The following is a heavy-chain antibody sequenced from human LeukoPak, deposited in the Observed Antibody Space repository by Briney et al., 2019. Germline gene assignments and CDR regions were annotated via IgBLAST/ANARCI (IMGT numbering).Heavy chain of an antibody. D-gene: IGHD1-26*01. CDR1: GFTFSGYP. V-gene: IGHV3-30-3*02. J-gene: IGHJ4*02. Sequence: PGGSLRLSCAASGFTFSGYPIHWVRQAPGKGLEWVAVISYDGSNKYYADSVKGRFTISRDNSENTLYLQMNSLRAEDTAVYYCAKDSPIYGTFDYWGQGTLVTVSS. CDR2: ISYDGSNK. CDR3: AKDSPIYGTFDY.